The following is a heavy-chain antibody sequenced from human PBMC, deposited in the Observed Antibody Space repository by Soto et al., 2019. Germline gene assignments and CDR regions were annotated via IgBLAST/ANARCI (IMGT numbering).Heavy chain of an antibody. J-gene: IGHJ5*02. V-gene: IGHV1-24*01. CDR3: ATVWPRPMVRGVIIVGANWFDP. CDR2: FDPEDGET. CDR1: GYTLTELS. D-gene: IGHD3-10*01. Sequence: GASVKVSCKVSGYTLTELSMHWVRQAPGKGLEWMGGFDPEDGETIYAQKFQGRVTMTEDTSTDTAYMELSSLRSEDTAVYYCATVWPRPMVRGVIIVGANWFDPWGQGTLVTVSS.